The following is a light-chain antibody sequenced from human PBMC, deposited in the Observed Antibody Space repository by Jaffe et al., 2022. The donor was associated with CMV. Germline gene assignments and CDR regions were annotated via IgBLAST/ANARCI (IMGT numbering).Light chain of an antibody. Sequence: AIQLTQSPSSLSASVGDRVTITCRASQGISSALAWYQQKPGKAPKLLIYDASSLESGVPSRFSGSGSGTDFTLTISGLQPEDFATYYCQQFNNYAPYTFGQGTKLEIK. CDR1: QGISSA. J-gene: IGKJ2*01. CDR2: DAS. V-gene: IGKV1D-13*01. CDR3: QQFNNYAPYT.